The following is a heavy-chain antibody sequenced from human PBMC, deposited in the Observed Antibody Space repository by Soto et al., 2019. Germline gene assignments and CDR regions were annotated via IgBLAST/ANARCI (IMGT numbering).Heavy chain of an antibody. Sequence: SETLSLTCTVSGGSVSSGSYYWSWIRQPPGKGLEWIGYIYYSGSTNYNPSLKSRVTISVDTSKNQFSLKLSSVTAADTAVYYCARGESWNYFLTVGAFDIWGQGTMVTVSS. J-gene: IGHJ3*02. CDR3: ARGESWNYFLTVGAFDI. CDR2: IYYSGST. D-gene: IGHD1-7*01. CDR1: GGSVSSGSYY. V-gene: IGHV4-61*01.